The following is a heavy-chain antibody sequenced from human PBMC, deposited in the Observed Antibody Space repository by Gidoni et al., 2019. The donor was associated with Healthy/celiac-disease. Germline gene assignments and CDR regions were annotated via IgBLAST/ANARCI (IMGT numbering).Heavy chain of an antibody. CDR1: GFTFDDYA. D-gene: IGHD6-19*01. CDR3: AKDQWTVAGMDV. Sequence: EVQLVESGGGLVQPGRSLRLSCAASGFTFDDYAMHWVRQAPGKGLEWVSGISWNSGSIGYADSVKGRFTISRDNAKNSLYLQMNSLRAEDTALYYCAKDQWTVAGMDVWGQGTTVTVSS. J-gene: IGHJ6*02. V-gene: IGHV3-9*01. CDR2: ISWNSGSI.